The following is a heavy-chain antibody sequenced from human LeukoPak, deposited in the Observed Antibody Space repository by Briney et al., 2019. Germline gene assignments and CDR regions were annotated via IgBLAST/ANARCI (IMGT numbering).Heavy chain of an antibody. J-gene: IGHJ4*02. CDR3: ARGALHVFDY. V-gene: IGHV3-48*03. CDR1: GFTFSDYE. Sequence: GGPLRLSCAASGFTFSDYEINWVRQAPGKGLEWVSCISTSGSTTYYADSVKGRFTISRDNAKNSLFLQMNTLTVEDTAVYYCARGALHVFDYWGQGTPVTVSS. CDR2: ISTSGSTT. D-gene: IGHD3-10*02.